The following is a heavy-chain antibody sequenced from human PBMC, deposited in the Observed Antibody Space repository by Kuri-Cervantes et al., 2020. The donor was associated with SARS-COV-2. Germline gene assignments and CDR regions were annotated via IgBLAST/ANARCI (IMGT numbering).Heavy chain of an antibody. V-gene: IGHV4-38-2*02. Sequence: SETLSLTCAVSGYSISSGYYWGWIRQPPGKGLEWIGSTYYSGSTYYNPSLKSRVTISVDTSKNQFSLKLSSVTAADTAVYYCAREDLSVVVPAAFFDYWGQGTLVTVSS. J-gene: IGHJ4*02. D-gene: IGHD2-2*01. CDR3: AREDLSVVVPAAFFDY. CDR1: GYSISSGYY. CDR2: TYYSGST.